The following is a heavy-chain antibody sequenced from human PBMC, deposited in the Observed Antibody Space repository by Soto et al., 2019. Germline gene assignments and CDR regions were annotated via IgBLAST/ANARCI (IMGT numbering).Heavy chain of an antibody. V-gene: IGHV3-73*01. CDR1: GFTFSSYS. Sequence: SGGSLRLSCAASGFTFSSYSMNWVRQAPGRGLEWVSSVSRSKVNSYATEYAASVKGRFTISRDDSKNTAYLQMSSLKTEDTAVYYCTRWSDAFDIWGQGTMVTVSS. CDR2: SRSKVNSYAT. D-gene: IGHD2-15*01. CDR3: TRWSDAFDI. J-gene: IGHJ3*02.